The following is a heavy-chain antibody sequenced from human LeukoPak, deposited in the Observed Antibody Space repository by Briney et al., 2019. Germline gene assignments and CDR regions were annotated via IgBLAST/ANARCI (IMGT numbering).Heavy chain of an antibody. CDR3: TKYRYSYDVTGYSYFDY. D-gene: IGHD3-22*01. J-gene: IGHJ4*01. CDR2: IISRTSGGAT. Sequence: GGSLRLSCTASGLSFSNAWMSWVRQAPGKGLEWVGRIISRTSGGATDYAAPVRGRFTISRDDSQNTLYLQMNSLKTEDTAVYYCTKYRYSYDVTGYSYFDYWGHGIPVTVSS. V-gene: IGHV3-15*01. CDR1: GLSFSNAW.